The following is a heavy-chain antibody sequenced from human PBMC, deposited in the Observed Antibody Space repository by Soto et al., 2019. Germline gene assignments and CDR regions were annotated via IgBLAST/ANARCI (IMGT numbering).Heavy chain of an antibody. Sequence: SETLSLTCTSSGDSVSNYDWTWIRQPAGKGLEWPGHIYAHGGPTYNPSLKSRVTLSLDTSNNQVSLNLASVTAMDTAVYYCARAYGSGRTYDHWGQGTLVTVSS. J-gene: IGHJ4*02. CDR2: IYAHGGP. D-gene: IGHD3-10*01. CDR1: GDSVSNYD. V-gene: IGHV4-4*07. CDR3: ARAYGSGRTYDH.